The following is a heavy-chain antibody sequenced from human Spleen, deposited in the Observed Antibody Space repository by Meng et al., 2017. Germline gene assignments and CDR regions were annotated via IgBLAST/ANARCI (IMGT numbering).Heavy chain of an antibody. Sequence: QVQLVQSRPEAKKPGTSVKVSVKGSGYTFTSYAMLWVRQAPGQRLEWMGWINAGNGNTKYSQKFQGRVTITRDTSASTAYMELSSLRSEDTAVYYCARDSQQWLVGWFDPWGQGTLVTVSS. CDR3: ARDSQQWLVGWFDP. CDR1: GYTFTSYA. V-gene: IGHV1-3*01. D-gene: IGHD6-19*01. CDR2: INAGNGNT. J-gene: IGHJ5*02.